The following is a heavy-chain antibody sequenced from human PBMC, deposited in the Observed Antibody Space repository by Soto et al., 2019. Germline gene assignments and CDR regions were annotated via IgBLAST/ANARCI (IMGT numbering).Heavy chain of an antibody. CDR3: ARWGYYYYYGMDV. V-gene: IGHV4-59*01. CDR1: GGSISSYY. J-gene: IGHJ6*02. CDR2: IDYSGST. Sequence: SETLSLTCTVSGGSISSYYWSWIRQPPGKGLEWIGYIDYSGSTNYNPSLKSRVTISVDTSKNQFSLKLSSVTAADTAVYYCARWGYYYYYGMDVWGQGTTVTVSS. D-gene: IGHD3-16*01.